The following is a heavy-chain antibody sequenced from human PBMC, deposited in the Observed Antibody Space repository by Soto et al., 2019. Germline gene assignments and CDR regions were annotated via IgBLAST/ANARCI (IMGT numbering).Heavy chain of an antibody. Sequence: ASVKVSCKASGYTFTSYGISWVRQAPGQGLEWMGWISAYNGNTNYAQKLQGRVTMTTDTSTSTAYMELRSLRSDGTAVYYCNLWFGETYSYGPRYYFDYWGQGTLVTVSS. CDR1: GYTFTSYG. V-gene: IGHV1-18*04. J-gene: IGHJ4*02. CDR3: NLWFGETYSYGPRYYFDY. CDR2: ISAYNGNT. D-gene: IGHD3-10*01.